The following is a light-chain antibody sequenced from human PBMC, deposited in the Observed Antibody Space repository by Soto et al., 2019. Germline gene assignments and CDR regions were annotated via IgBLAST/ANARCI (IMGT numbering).Light chain of an antibody. V-gene: IGKV3-15*01. CDR2: GAS. CDR3: QQYNNWPRT. CDR1: QSISSD. Sequence: ETVMTQSPATLSVSPGARATLSCRASQSISSDLAWYQQKPGQAPRLLIYGASTTATGIPGRFSGSGSGREFTLTISSLQSEDFAVYYCQQYNNWPRTFGQGTKLEIK. J-gene: IGKJ2*01.